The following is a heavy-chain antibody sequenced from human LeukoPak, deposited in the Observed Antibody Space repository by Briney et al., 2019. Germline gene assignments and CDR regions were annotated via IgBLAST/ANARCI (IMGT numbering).Heavy chain of an antibody. Sequence: PGGSLRLSCAASGFTFRSYWMHWVRQAPGKGLEWVSRVIRDGSFTNYADSVKGRFTISRDNAKNTLYLQMSSLRVEDTAVYFCVRDGDDFNFDYWGQGSLVTVSS. J-gene: IGHJ4*02. D-gene: IGHD5-24*01. V-gene: IGHV3-74*01. CDR3: VRDGDDFNFDY. CDR1: GFTFRSYW. CDR2: VIRDGSFT.